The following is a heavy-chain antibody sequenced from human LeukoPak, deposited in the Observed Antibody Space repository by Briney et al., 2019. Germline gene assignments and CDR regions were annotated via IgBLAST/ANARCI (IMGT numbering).Heavy chain of an antibody. CDR3: ARRYTSGCDY. Sequence: GGSLRLSRAASGFTFSSYAMSWVRQAPGKGLEWVSTISASGGSTYCADSVKGRFTISRDNSKNTLYLQMNSLRAEDTAVYYCARRYTSGCDYWGQGTLVTVSS. CDR1: GFTFSSYA. D-gene: IGHD6-19*01. V-gene: IGHV3-23*01. J-gene: IGHJ4*02. CDR2: ISASGGST.